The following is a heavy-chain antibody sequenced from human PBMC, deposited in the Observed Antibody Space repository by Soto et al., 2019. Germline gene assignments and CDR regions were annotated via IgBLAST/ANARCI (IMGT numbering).Heavy chain of an antibody. CDR1: GFTFSSYA. V-gene: IGHV3-23*01. CDR2: ISGSGGST. Sequence: GGSLKLSCAASGFTFSSYAMSWVRQAPGKGLEWVSAISGSGGSTYYADSVKGRFTISRDNSKNTLYLQMNSLRAEDTAVYYCAKYEFLGKTYYDFWSGYYYYYMDVWGKGTTVTVSS. CDR3: AKYEFLGKTYYDFWSGYYYYYMDV. D-gene: IGHD3-3*01. J-gene: IGHJ6*03.